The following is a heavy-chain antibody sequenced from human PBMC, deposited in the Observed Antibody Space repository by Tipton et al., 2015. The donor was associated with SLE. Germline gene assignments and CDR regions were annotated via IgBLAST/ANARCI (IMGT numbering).Heavy chain of an antibody. J-gene: IGHJ3*01. Sequence: GSLRLSCAAFGFTVSSNYMGWVRQVPGKGLEWVAHINEDGSEQFYVDSVKGRFTIYRDNAKTSLFLQMNSLRAEDTAVYYCAREFQGRFYVNGAFDVWGQGTMVTVSS. CDR1: GFTVSSNY. CDR2: INEDGSEQ. D-gene: IGHD1-26*01. CDR3: AREFQGRFYVNGAFDV. V-gene: IGHV3-7*01.